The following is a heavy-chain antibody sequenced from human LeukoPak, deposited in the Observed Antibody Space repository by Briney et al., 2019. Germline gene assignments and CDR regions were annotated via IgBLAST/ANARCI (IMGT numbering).Heavy chain of an antibody. CDR3: AKRRGLELLYYYYMDV. CDR1: GLTFSTYT. Sequence: PGGSLRLSCAASGLTFSTYTMNWVRQAPGKGLEWVSSISSSSSYLYYADPVKGRFTISRANAKNSLYLEMNSLRAEDTAVYYCAKRRGLELLYYYYMDVWGKGTTVTVSS. D-gene: IGHD1-7*01. J-gene: IGHJ6*03. V-gene: IGHV3-21*04. CDR2: ISSSSSYL.